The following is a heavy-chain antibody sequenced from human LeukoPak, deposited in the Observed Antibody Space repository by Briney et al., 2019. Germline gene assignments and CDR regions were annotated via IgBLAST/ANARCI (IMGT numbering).Heavy chain of an antibody. CDR3: AKDGKIYSGYDYFDY. D-gene: IGHD5-12*01. V-gene: IGHV3-23*01. J-gene: IGHJ4*02. Sequence: GGSLRLSCAASGFTFSGSAMHWVRQAPGKGLEWVSAISGSGGSTYYADSVKGRFTISRDNSKNTLYLQMNSLRAEDTAVYYCAKDGKIYSGYDYFDYWGQGTLVTVSS. CDR1: GFTFSGSA. CDR2: ISGSGGST.